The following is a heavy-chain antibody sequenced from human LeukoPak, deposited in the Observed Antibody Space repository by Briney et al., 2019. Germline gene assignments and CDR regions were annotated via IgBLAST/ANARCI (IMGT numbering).Heavy chain of an antibody. V-gene: IGHV3-33*08. CDR2: IWYDGSNK. CDR1: GFTFSRYW. Sequence: PGGSLRLSCATSGFTFSRYWMHWVRQAPGKGLEWVAFIWYDGSNKYYADSVKGRFTISRDNSRNTLFLQMNSLRDEDTAVYYCARESGALGAFDIWGQGTMVTVSS. D-gene: IGHD3-10*01. J-gene: IGHJ3*02. CDR3: ARESGALGAFDI.